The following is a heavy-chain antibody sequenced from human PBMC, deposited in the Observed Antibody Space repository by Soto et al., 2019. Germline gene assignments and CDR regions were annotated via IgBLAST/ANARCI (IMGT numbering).Heavy chain of an antibody. V-gene: IGHV1-8*01. J-gene: IGHJ4*02. Sequence: QVQLVQSGAEVKKPGASVKVSCKASGYTFTSYNIIWVRQATGQGLEWMGWMSPNSGNTGYVQNFQGRVSMTRNTPISPAYMELSSLTSEDTAVYYCARGRDSSRLLDYWGQGTLVTVSS. CDR2: MSPNSGNT. D-gene: IGHD6-13*01. CDR1: GYTFTSYN. CDR3: ARGRDSSRLLDY.